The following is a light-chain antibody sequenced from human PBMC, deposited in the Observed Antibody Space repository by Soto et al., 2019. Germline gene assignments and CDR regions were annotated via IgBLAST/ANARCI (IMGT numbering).Light chain of an antibody. CDR3: AVWDDGLIGYV. Sequence: QSVLTQPPSASGTPGQRVTISCSGRRSNVGTNLVNWYQQLPGTAPKLLIYAHLQRPSRVPDRFSGSTSGTSASLAISGLQSEDEADYYCAVWDDGLIGYVVGTGTKVTV. V-gene: IGLV1-44*01. CDR1: RSNVGTNL. CDR2: AHL. J-gene: IGLJ1*01.